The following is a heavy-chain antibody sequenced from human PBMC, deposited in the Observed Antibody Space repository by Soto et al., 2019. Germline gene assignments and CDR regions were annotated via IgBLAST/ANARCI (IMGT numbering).Heavy chain of an antibody. CDR1: GFSFSTYA. D-gene: IGHD2-15*01. CDR2: ISGSGSAT. V-gene: IGHV3-23*01. J-gene: IGHJ1*01. CDR3: ATARGYCSGGSCTQYFQH. Sequence: PEGSLRLSCTASGFSFSTYAMGWVRQAPGKGLEWVSAISGSGSATYYADPVKGRFTISRDNSKDTLYLQMNSLRAGDTAVYYCATARGYCSGGSCTQYFQHWGQGNLVTVSS.